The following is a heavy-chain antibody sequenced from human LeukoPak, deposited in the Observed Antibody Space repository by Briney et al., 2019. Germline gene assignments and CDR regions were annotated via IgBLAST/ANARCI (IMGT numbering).Heavy chain of an antibody. J-gene: IGHJ6*02. D-gene: IGHD3-22*01. V-gene: IGHV1-46*01. CDR2: INPSGGST. CDR1: GYTFTSYY. Sequence: ASVKVSCKASGYTFTSYYMHWVRQAPGQGLEWMGIINPSGGSTSYAQKFQGRVTMTRDTSTSTVYMELGSLRSEDTAVYYCARDGKYYYDSSGYEYYYYGMDVWGQGTTVTVSS. CDR3: ARDGKYYYDSSGYEYYYYGMDV.